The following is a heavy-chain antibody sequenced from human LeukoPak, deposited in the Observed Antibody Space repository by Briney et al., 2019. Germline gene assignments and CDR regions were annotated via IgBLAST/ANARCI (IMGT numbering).Heavy chain of an antibody. J-gene: IGHJ3*01. Sequence: RPSETLSLTCAIAGCSVSRTGYGWAWFRQPPGKGLEWIGTIYYSGGTYHNTSLKSRITMSVDTSRNQFSLKLSSVDAADTAVYYCAKAGVRYFDSSGLYAFDFWGQGTTVTVSS. V-gene: IGHV4-39*01. D-gene: IGHD3-22*01. CDR1: GCSVSRTGYG. CDR2: IYYSGGT. CDR3: AKAGVRYFDSSGLYAFDF.